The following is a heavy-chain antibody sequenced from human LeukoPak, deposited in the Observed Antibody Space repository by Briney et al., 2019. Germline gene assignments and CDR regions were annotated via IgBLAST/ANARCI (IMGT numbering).Heavy chain of an antibody. J-gene: IGHJ4*02. V-gene: IGHV3-73*01. CDR3: IRQQYYCDNRGYSYPDC. D-gene: IGHD3-22*01. CDR2: IRTIANSYAT. Sequence: GGSLRLSCAASGFTFSGSAMHWVRQASGKGLEWVGRIRTIANSYATAYAASVKGRFTLSRDDSKNSAYLQMNSLKTEDTAVYYCIRQQYYCDNRGYSYPDCWGQGTLVTVSS. CDR1: GFTFSGSA.